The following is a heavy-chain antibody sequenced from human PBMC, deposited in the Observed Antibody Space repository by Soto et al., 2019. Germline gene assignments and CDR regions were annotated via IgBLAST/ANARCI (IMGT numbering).Heavy chain of an antibody. Sequence: QVQLQESGPGLVKPSETLSLTCTVSGGSISSYYWSWIRQPPGKGLEWIGCIYYSGSTNYNPALKSRVTISVDTAKTQFSLNLRSVTAADTAVYYCARGRWLQLIYFDYLGQGTLVTVSS. D-gene: IGHD5-12*01. J-gene: IGHJ4*02. V-gene: IGHV4-59*01. CDR2: IYYSGST. CDR3: ARGRWLQLIYFDY. CDR1: GGSISSYY.